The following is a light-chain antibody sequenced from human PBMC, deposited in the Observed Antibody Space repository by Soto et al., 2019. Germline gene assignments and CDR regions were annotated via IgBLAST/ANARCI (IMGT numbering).Light chain of an antibody. Sequence: EIVLTQSPGTLSLSPGERATLSCRASQSVDSTSLAWYQQIPGQAPRLVIYGASTRATGIPDRFSGSGSGKDFTLTISRLEPEDSAVYYCQQRKTFGQGTKVELK. CDR3: QQRKT. CDR2: GAS. CDR1: QSVDSTS. J-gene: IGKJ1*01. V-gene: IGKV3-20*01.